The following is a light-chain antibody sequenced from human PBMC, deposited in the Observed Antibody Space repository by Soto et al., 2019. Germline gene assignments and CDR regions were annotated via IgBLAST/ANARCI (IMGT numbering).Light chain of an antibody. Sequence: QSVLTQPPSVSAAPGQKVIISCSGSSSNIGSNYVSWYQQLPGTAPKLLIYDKNERPSGIPDRFSASKSGTSATLGITGLQTGDEADYYCGAWHHSLNVGVFGGGTMVTVL. J-gene: IGLJ3*02. CDR1: SSNIGSNY. CDR2: DKN. CDR3: GAWHHSLNVGV. V-gene: IGLV1-51*01.